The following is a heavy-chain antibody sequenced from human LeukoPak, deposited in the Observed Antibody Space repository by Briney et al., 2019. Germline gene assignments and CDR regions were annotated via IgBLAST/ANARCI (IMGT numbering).Heavy chain of an antibody. J-gene: IGHJ4*02. Sequence: GGSLNLSCEPSDFTFRGYSMNWVRQAPGKGLDGSSSISISSSYIYYADSVKGRFTISRDNAKNSLYLQMNSLRAEDTAVYYCARDYADILTGYYHTYYFDYWGQGTLVTVSS. D-gene: IGHD3-9*01. CDR3: ARDYADILTGYYHTYYFDY. V-gene: IGHV3-21*01. CDR2: ISISSSYI. CDR1: DFTFRGYS.